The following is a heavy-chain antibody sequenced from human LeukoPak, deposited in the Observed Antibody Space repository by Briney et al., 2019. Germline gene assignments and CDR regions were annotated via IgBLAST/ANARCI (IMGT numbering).Heavy chain of an antibody. CDR1: GGSISSSSYC. D-gene: IGHD2-8*01. J-gene: IGHJ6*03. CDR2: IYYSGST. CDR3: ARGGLISYYYMDV. V-gene: IGHV4-39*01. Sequence: SETLSLTCTVSGGSISSSSYCWVWIRQPPGKGLEWIGSIYYSGSTYYNPSLKSRVTISVDTSKNQFSLKLSSVTAADTAVYYCARGGLISYYYMDVWGKGTTVTVSS.